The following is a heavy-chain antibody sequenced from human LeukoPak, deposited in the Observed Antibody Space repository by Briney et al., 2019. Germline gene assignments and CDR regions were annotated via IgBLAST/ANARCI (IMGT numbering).Heavy chain of an antibody. J-gene: IGHJ4*02. D-gene: IGHD3/OR15-3a*01. CDR1: GFTLSDYY. CDR2: SSSSGSTM. CDR3: ARRRDFIDF. V-gene: IGHV3-11*01. Sequence: PGGSLRLSCAASGFTLSDYYMSWIRQAPGKGLEWVSYSSSSGSTMYYADSVKGRFATSRDNAKNSLYLQMNSLRADDTAVYYCARRRDFIDFWGQGTLVTVSS.